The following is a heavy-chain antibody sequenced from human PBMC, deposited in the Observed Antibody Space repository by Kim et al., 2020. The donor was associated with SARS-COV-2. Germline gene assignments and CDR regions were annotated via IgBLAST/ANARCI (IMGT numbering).Heavy chain of an antibody. V-gene: IGHV3-11*06. D-gene: IGHD2-2*01. J-gene: IGHJ4*02. CDR3: AREGDIVVVPVAAYYFDY. Sequence: KGRLPISRDNATNSLYLQMNRLRAEDTAVYYCAREGDIVVVPVAAYYFDYWGQGTLVTVSS.